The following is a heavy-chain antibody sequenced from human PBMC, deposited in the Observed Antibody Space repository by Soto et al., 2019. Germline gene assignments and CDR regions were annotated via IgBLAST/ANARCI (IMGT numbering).Heavy chain of an antibody. Sequence: ASVTVSCKASGYTFTSYGISWVRQAPGQGLEWMGWISAYNGNTNYAQKLQGRVTMTTDTSTSTAYMELRSLRSDDTAVYYCARDHGGYYGSGSYYGGYYYYGMDVWGQGTTVTVSS. V-gene: IGHV1-18*01. D-gene: IGHD3-10*01. CDR1: GYTFTSYG. CDR3: ARDHGGYYGSGSYYGGYYYYGMDV. J-gene: IGHJ6*02. CDR2: ISAYNGNT.